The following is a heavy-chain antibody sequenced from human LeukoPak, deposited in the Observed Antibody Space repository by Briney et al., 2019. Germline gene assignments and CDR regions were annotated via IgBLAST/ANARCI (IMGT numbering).Heavy chain of an antibody. CDR3: AKDLVRGVGALVHYMDV. V-gene: IGHV3-30*02. CDR1: GFTFSSYG. D-gene: IGHD3-10*01. CDR2: IRYDGSNT. Sequence: PGGSLRLSCAASGFTFSSYGMHWVRQTPGKGLEWVAFIRYDGSNTHYAESVKGRFTISRDNSKNALYLQMNSLRLEDRAVYYCAKDLVRGVGALVHYMDVWGKGTTVTVSS. J-gene: IGHJ6*03.